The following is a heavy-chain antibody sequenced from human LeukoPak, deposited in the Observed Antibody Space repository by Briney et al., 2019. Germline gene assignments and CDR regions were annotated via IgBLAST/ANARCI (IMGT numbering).Heavy chain of an antibody. J-gene: IGHJ3*02. CDR2: ISYDGSNK. CDR3: AKALTGYSSGWYGGDAFDI. CDR1: GFTFSSYG. Sequence: GGSLRLSCAASGFTFSSYGMHWVRQAPGKGLEWVAVISYDGSNKYYADSVKGRFTISRDNSKNTLYLQMNSLRAEDTAVYYCAKALTGYSSGWYGGDAFDIWGQGTMVTVSS. V-gene: IGHV3-30*18. D-gene: IGHD6-19*01.